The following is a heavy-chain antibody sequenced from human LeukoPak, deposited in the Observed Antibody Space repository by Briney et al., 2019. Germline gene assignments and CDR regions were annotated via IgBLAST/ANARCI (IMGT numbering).Heavy chain of an antibody. J-gene: IGHJ3*02. Sequence: PSETLSLTCAVSGYSISSGYYWGWIRQPPGKGLEWIGSIYHSGSTYYNPSLKSRVTISVDTSKNQFSLKLSSVTAADTAVYYCARERDSFTPYAFDIWGQGTMVTVSS. CDR3: ARERDSFTPYAFDI. D-gene: IGHD3-3*01. V-gene: IGHV4-38-2*02. CDR1: GYSISSGYY. CDR2: IYHSGST.